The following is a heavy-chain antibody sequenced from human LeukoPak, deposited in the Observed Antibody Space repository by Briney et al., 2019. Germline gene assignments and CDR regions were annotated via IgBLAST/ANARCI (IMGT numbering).Heavy chain of an antibody. CDR2: IKQDGSEK. J-gene: IGHJ5*02. CDR1: GFTFSSYW. Sequence: GGSLRLSCAASGFTFSSYWMSWVRQAPGKGLEWVANIKQDGSEKYYVDSVKGRFTISRDDAKNSLYLQMNSRRAEDTAVYYCARRYCSGGSCDNWFDPWGQGTLVTVSS. CDR3: ARRYCSGGSCDNWFDP. V-gene: IGHV3-7*01. D-gene: IGHD2-15*01.